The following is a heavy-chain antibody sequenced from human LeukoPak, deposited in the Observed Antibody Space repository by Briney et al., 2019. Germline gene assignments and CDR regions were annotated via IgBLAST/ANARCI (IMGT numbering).Heavy chain of an antibody. V-gene: IGHV1-3*04. J-gene: IGHJ5*02. CDR2: INTGNGNT. CDR3: ARRRGYCSGGSCHASSGWFDP. CDR1: GYTFTSYA. Sequence: ASVKVSCKASGYTFTSYAMHWVRQAPGQRLEWMGWINTGNGNTKYSQKFQGRVTITRDTSASTAYMELSSLRSEDTAVYYCARRRGYCSGGSCHASSGWFDPWGQGTLVTVSS. D-gene: IGHD2-15*01.